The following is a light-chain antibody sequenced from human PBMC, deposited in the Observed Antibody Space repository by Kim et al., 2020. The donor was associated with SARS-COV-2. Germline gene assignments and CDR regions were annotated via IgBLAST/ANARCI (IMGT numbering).Light chain of an antibody. CDR2: AAS. J-gene: IGKJ3*01. Sequence: SVGDRVTITCRTSQSISSHLNWYHQKPGRAPKLLISAASTLQGGVPSRFSGSGSETDFTLTISSLQPEDFATYFCQQSYITPFTFGPGTKVDIK. V-gene: IGKV1-39*01. CDR1: QSISSH. CDR3: QQSYITPFT.